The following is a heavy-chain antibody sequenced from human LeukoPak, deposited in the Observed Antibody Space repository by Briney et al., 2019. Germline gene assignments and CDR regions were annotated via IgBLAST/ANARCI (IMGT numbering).Heavy chain of an antibody. CDR2: IKQDGSEK. D-gene: IGHD3-22*01. CDR3: AREGYDSSGYYSGSDY. J-gene: IGHJ4*02. Sequence: RGSLRLSCAASGFTFSSYWMSWVRQAPGKGLEWVANIKQDGSEKYYVDSVKGRFTISRDNAKNSLYLQMNSLRAEDTAVYYCAREGYDSSGYYSGSDYWGQGTLVTVSS. CDR1: GFTFSSYW. V-gene: IGHV3-7*01.